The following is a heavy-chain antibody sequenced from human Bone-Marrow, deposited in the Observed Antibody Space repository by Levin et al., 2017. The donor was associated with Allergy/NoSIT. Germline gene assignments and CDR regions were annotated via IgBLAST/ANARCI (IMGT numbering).Heavy chain of an antibody. V-gene: IGHV1-18*01. J-gene: IGHJ6*02. Sequence: GESLKISCKVSGYTFSNYGINWVRQAPGQGLEWMGWISTHIGDTNYAQKLQDRVTMTTDTSTDTAYMELRSLRSDDTAVYYCARGINSNWTKSNYGMDVWGQGTTVTVSS. CDR2: ISTHIGDT. D-gene: IGHD1/OR15-1a*01. CDR1: GYTFSNYG. CDR3: ARGINSNWTKSNYGMDV.